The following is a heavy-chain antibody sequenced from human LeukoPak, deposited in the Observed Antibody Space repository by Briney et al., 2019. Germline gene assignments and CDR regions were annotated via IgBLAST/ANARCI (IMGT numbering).Heavy chain of an antibody. CDR3: ARDDYGDSKGRFDP. Sequence: PSETLSLTCNVSGGSISSDMYYWNWIRQPAGKGLEWIGRIYSSGSTNYNPSLKSRVTISVDTSKNQFSLRLSSVTAADTAVYYCARDDYGDSKGRFDPWGQGTLVTVSS. J-gene: IGHJ5*02. CDR1: GGSISSDMYY. V-gene: IGHV4-61*02. D-gene: IGHD4-17*01. CDR2: IYSSGST.